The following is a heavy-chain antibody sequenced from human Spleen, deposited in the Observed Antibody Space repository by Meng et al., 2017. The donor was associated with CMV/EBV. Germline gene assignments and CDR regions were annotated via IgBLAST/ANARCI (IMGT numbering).Heavy chain of an antibody. CDR2: VSAENGDT. J-gene: IGHJ1*01. CDR1: GYNFDIYG. V-gene: IGHV1-18*01. D-gene: IGHD6-13*01. CDR3: ARDQQLIPAEYFQH. Sequence: QIQLVQSGPELRRPGASVKVSCKASGYNFDIYGITWVRQAPGQGLEWVGWVSAENGDTDYGQKFQGRVTMTTDASTNTAYLELRSLRSDDTAVYYCARDQQLIPAEYFQHWGPGTLVTVSS.